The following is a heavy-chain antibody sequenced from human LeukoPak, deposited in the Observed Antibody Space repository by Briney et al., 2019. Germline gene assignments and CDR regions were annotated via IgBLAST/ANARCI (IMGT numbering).Heavy chain of an antibody. CDR2: IYSGGST. CDR1: GFTVSSKY. Sequence: GGSLRLSCAASGFTVSSKYMSWVRQAPGKGLEWVSVIYSGGSTDYADSVKGRFTISRDNSKNTLYLQMNSLRPDDTAVYFCVRDGDDFNFDYWGQGSLVTVSS. D-gene: IGHD5-24*01. CDR3: VRDGDDFNFDY. V-gene: IGHV3-66*01. J-gene: IGHJ4*02.